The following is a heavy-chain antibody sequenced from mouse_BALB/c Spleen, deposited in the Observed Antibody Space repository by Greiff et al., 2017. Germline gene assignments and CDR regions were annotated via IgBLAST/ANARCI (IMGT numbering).Heavy chain of an antibody. CDR2: IDPETGGT. CDR1: GYTFTDYE. J-gene: IGHJ3*01. V-gene: IGHV1-15*01. CDR3: TRSTARAWFAY. D-gene: IGHD1-2*01. Sequence: QVQLQQSGAELVRPGASVTLSCKASGYTFTDYEMHWVKQTPVHGLEWIGAIDPETGGTAYNQKFKGKATLTADKSSSTAYMELRSLTSEDSAVYYCTRSTARAWFAYWGQGTLVTVSA.